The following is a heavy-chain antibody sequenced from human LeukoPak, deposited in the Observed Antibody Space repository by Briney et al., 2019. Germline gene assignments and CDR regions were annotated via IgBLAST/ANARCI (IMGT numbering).Heavy chain of an antibody. CDR1: GFTFSSYG. CDR2: ISYDRSNK. V-gene: IGHV3-30*18. Sequence: QPGGSLRLSCAASGFTFSSYGMHWVRQAPGKGLEWVAVISYDRSNKYYADSVKGRFTISRDNSKNTLYLQMNSLRAEDTAVYYCAKDRLRGVIPYYFDYWGQGTLVTVSS. D-gene: IGHD3-10*01. CDR3: AKDRLRGVIPYYFDY. J-gene: IGHJ4*02.